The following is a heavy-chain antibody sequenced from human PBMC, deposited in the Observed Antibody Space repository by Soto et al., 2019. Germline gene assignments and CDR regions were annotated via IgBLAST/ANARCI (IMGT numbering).Heavy chain of an antibody. D-gene: IGHD1-26*01. CDR1: GYTFTVYY. CDR3: ARDLAKGGGSAGFGY. J-gene: IGHJ4*02. Sequence: ASVKVSCKASGYTFTVYYMHWVRQAPGQGLEWMGWINPKSGGTMYPQKFQGRVTMTWDTSISTAYMALTRLRSDDTAVYYCARDLAKGGGSAGFGYWGQGTLVTVSS. V-gene: IGHV1-2*02. CDR2: INPKSGGT.